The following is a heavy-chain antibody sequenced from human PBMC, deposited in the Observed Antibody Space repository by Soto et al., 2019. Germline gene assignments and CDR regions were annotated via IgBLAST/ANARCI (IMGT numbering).Heavy chain of an antibody. Sequence: SETLSLTCAVYGGSFSGYYWSWIRQPPGKGLEWIGEINHSGSTNYNPSLKSRVTISVDTSKNQFSLKLSSVTAADTAVYYCARGGDFWSGYYTGARYYYYYGMDVWGQGTTVTVSS. CDR3: ARGGDFWSGYYTGARYYYYYGMDV. D-gene: IGHD3-3*01. CDR1: GGSFSGYY. CDR2: INHSGST. J-gene: IGHJ6*02. V-gene: IGHV4-34*01.